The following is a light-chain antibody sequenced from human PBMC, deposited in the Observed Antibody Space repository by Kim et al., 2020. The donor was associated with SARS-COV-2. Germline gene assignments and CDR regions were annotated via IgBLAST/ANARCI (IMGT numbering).Light chain of an antibody. CDR1: HSVSRIY. V-gene: IGKV3-20*01. Sequence: LSLSPGGRATLSCRASHSVSRIYLAWYQQKPGQAPRLLIYGTSSRATGIPDRFSGSGSGTDFTLTISRVEPEDFAVYYCQHLPYAFGQGTKLEI. CDR3: QHLPYA. J-gene: IGKJ2*01. CDR2: GTS.